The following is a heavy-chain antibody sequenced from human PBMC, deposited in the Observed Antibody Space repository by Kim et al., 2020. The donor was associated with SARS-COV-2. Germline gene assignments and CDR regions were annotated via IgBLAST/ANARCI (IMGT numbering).Heavy chain of an antibody. CDR1: GYSFTSYW. D-gene: IGHD6-19*01. CDR3: AGKRAYTSGWYGAFDI. J-gene: IGHJ3*02. V-gene: IGHV5-51*01. CDR2: IYPGDSDT. Sequence: GESLKISCKGSGYSFTSYWIGWVRQIPGKGLEWMGIIYPGDSDTRYSPSFQGQVTISADKSISTAHLQWSSLKASDTAMYYCAGKRAYTSGWYGAFDIWGQGTMVTVSS.